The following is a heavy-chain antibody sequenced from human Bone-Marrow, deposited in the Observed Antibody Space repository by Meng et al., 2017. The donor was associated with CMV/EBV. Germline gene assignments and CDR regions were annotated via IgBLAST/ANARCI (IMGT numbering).Heavy chain of an antibody. J-gene: IGHJ4*02. CDR2: ITSSSTLI. CDR3: ASRPTRYCSGGSCYVH. D-gene: IGHD2-15*01. CDR1: GFTLSSYA. V-gene: IGHV3-21*01. Sequence: GGSLRLSCAASGFTLSSYAMIWVRQTPGKGLEWLSFITSSSTLIYQADSVKGRFTVSRDNAKNSLYLQMNSLRAEDTAVYYCASRPTRYCSGGSCYVHWGQGTLVTVSS.